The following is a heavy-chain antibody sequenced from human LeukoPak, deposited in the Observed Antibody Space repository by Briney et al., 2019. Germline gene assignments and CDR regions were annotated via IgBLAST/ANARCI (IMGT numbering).Heavy chain of an antibody. J-gene: IGHJ4*02. CDR1: GGSISSYY. V-gene: IGHV4-59*01. Sequence: SETLSLTCTVSGGSISSYYWSWLRQPPGKGLEWIGYIYYSGSTNYNPSLTSRVTISVDTSKNQFSLKLSSVTAADTAVYYCAGIAVGGNYWGQGTLVIVSS. CDR2: IYYSGST. CDR3: AGIAVGGNY. D-gene: IGHD6-19*01.